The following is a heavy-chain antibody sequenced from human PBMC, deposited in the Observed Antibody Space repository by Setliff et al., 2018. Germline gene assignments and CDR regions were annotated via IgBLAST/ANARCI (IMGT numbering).Heavy chain of an antibody. CDR1: GYTLTELS. CDR3: ARNWATAQHYYYGMDV. D-gene: IGHD2-21*02. CDR2: FDPEDGET. V-gene: IGHV1-24*01. J-gene: IGHJ6*02. Sequence: GASVKVSCKVSGYTLTELSMHWVRQAPGKGLEWMGGFDPEDGETIYAQKFQGRVTMTEDTSTDTAYMELSSLRAEDTAVYYCARNWATAQHYYYGMDVWGQGTTVTVSS.